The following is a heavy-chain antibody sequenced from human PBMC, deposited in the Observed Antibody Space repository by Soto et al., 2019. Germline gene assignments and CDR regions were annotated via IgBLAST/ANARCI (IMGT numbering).Heavy chain of an antibody. D-gene: IGHD1-26*01. Sequence: GGSLRLSCAASVLSLSDYSMNLVRQAPGKGLEWVSYISSTGTDTVYADSVKGRFTISRDSSKNTFYLQMNGLRAEDTAMYFCARSRYTGTYSGRFLDYWGQGSLVTVSS. CDR2: ISSTGTDT. CDR3: ARSRYTGTYSGRFLDY. CDR1: VLSLSDYS. V-gene: IGHV3-11*03. J-gene: IGHJ4*02.